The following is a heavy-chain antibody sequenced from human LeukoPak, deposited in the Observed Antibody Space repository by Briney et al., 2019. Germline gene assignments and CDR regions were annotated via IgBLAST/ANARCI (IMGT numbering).Heavy chain of an antibody. CDR2: ISPIFGTA. CDR1: GGTFSSYA. J-gene: IGHJ3*02. Sequence: SVKVSGKASGGTFSSYAISWVRQAPGQGLEWMGRISPIFGTANYAQKFQGRVTITTDESTSTAYMELSSRRSKDTAVYYCARDHWTVPVWKNGYSYDPTWEYAFDIWGQGTMVTVSS. CDR3: ARDHWTVPVWKNGYSYDPTWEYAFDI. D-gene: IGHD5-18*01. V-gene: IGHV1-69*05.